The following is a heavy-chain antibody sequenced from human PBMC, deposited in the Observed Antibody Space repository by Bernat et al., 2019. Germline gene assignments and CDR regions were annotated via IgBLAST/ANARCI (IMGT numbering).Heavy chain of an antibody. Sequence: QVQLVESGGGVVQPGRSLRLSCAASGFTFSSYGMHWVRQAPGKGLEWVAVISYGGSNKYYADSVKSRFTISRDHSENTLYLQMNSLRAEDTSVYYCAKDDYPGVRGVIIYYYYGMDVWGQGTTVTVSS. CDR3: AKDDYPGVRGVIIYYYYGMDV. D-gene: IGHD3-10*01. CDR2: ISYGGSNK. V-gene: IGHV3-30*18. CDR1: GFTFSSYG. J-gene: IGHJ6*02.